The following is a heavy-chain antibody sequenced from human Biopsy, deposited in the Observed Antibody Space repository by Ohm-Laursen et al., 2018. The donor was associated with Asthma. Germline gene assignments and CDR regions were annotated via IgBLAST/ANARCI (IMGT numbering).Heavy chain of an antibody. J-gene: IGHJ5*02. CDR2: INPNGGGT. CDR1: GFTFMGYH. CDR3: ARGQKSPGDRWFDP. D-gene: IGHD7-27*01. V-gene: IGHV1-2*06. Sequence: ASVKVSCKASGFTFMGYHIFWMRQAPGQGLEWMGRINPNGGGTHYAQKFQGRVTLTRDTSISAAYMDLSALTSDDTAVYYCARGQKSPGDRWFDPWGQGTLVTVSS.